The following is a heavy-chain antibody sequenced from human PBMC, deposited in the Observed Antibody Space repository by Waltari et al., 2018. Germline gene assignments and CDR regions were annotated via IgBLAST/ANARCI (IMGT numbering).Heavy chain of an antibody. V-gene: IGHV1-69*08. CDR1: GGTFSSYA. Sequence: QVQLVQSGAEVKKPGSSVKVSCKASGGTFSSYAISWVRQAPGQGLEWMGRIILNLGTANYAQKFTGRVTITADKSTSTAYMELSSLRSEDTAVYYCARDLGGEYGSENYFDYWGQGTLVTFSS. CDR3: ARDLGGEYGSENYFDY. CDR2: IILNLGTA. D-gene: IGHD3-10*01. J-gene: IGHJ4*02.